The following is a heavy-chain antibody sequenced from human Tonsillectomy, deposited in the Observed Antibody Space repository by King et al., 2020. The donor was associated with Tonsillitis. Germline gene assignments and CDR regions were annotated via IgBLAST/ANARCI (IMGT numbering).Heavy chain of an antibody. Sequence: VQLVESGGGVVQPGRSLRLSCAASGFTFSTYGMHWVRQAPGKGLEWVAIISYDGSNKYYADSVKGRFTISRDNSRNTLYLQMNSLRAEDTAMYYCTETEAGWYFDYWGQGTLVTVSS. CDR2: ISYDGSNK. CDR1: GFTFSTYG. J-gene: IGHJ4*02. V-gene: IGHV3-30*03. CDR3: TETEAGWYFDY.